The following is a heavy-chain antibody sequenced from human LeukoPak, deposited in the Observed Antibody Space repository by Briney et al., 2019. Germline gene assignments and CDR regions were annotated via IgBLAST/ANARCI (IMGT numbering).Heavy chain of an antibody. CDR1: GFTLSSNY. D-gene: IGHD3-16*02. V-gene: IGHV3-66*01. J-gene: IGHJ5*02. CDR2: IYSGGST. CDR3: ARDQKGDYVWGSYHWFDP. Sequence: GGSLRLSCAPSGFTLSSNYMSWVRQAPGKGLGWVSVIYSGGSTYYADSVKGRFTISRDNSKNTLYLQMNSLRAEDTAVYYCARDQKGDYVWGSYHWFDPWGQGTLVTVSS.